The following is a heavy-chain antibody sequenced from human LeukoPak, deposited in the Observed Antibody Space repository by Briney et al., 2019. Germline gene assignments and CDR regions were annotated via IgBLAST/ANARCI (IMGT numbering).Heavy chain of an antibody. Sequence: GGSLRLSCAASGFTFTSYAMSWVRQAPGKGLEWVSSISGSGGNTNYADSVQGRFTFSRDNSKNTLYLQMNSLRAEDTAVYYCAKGGGLRAGASYRIDYWGQGTLVTVPS. D-gene: IGHD3-16*02. J-gene: IGHJ4*02. CDR3: AKGGGLRAGASYRIDY. CDR1: GFTFTSYA. V-gene: IGHV3-23*01. CDR2: ISGSGGNT.